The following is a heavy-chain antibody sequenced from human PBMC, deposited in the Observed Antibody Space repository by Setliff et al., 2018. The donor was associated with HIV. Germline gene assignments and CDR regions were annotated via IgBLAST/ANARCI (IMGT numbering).Heavy chain of an antibody. D-gene: IGHD3-10*01. J-gene: IGHJ6*02. CDR3: ARGRNYNSGMDV. V-gene: IGHV1-18*01. CDR2: ISPYSRIT. Sequence: ASVKVSFKASGYSFTSYGIGWVRQAPGQGLEWIGWISPYSRITNYAPKFRDRVTMTTETSTNTAYLEVRSLSSDDTAVYYCARGRNYNSGMDVWGQGTTVTVSS. CDR1: GYSFTSYG.